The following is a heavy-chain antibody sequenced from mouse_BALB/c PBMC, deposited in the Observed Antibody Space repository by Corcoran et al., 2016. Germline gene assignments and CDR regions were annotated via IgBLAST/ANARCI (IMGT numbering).Heavy chain of an antibody. CDR3: ARDHYGSYFDV. CDR2: ISYDGSN. D-gene: IGHD1-1*01. V-gene: IGHV3-6*02. Sequence: DVQLQESGPGLVKPSQSLSLTCSVTGYSITSGYYWNWIRQFPGNKLEWMGYISYDGSNNYNPSLKNRISITRDTSKNQFFLKLNSVTTEDTATYYGARDHYGSYFDVWGAGTTVTVSS. J-gene: IGHJ1*01. CDR1: GYSITSGYY.